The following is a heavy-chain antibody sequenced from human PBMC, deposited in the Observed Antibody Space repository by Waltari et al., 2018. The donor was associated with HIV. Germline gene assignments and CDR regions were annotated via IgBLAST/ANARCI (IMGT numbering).Heavy chain of an antibody. J-gene: IGHJ4*02. D-gene: IGHD2-21*02. Sequence: QVQLQESCPGLVKPSETLSLTCAVSGYSIRSGYSSGWLRHPPGPGLEWIGSIYHSGSTYYNPSLKSRVTISVDTSKNQFSLKLSSVTAADTAVYYCARARSGIVVVTAIPVYYFDYWGQGTLVTVSS. CDR2: IYHSGST. CDR3: ARARSGIVVVTAIPVYYFDY. V-gene: IGHV4-38-2*01. CDR1: GYSIRSGYS.